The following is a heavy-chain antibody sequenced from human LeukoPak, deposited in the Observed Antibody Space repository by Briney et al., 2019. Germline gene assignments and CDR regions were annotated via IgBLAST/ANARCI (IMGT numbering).Heavy chain of an antibody. D-gene: IGHD3-10*01. Sequence: GGSLRLSCAASGFTVSSNYMSWVRQDPGKGLEWVSVIYSGDSTYYADSVKGRFTISRDNAQNTPYLQMNSLRADDTAVYYCAKCAVRSQCRGRHYYYMDVWSKGTTVTISS. CDR2: IYSGDST. CDR3: AKCAVRSQCRGRHYYYMDV. V-gene: IGHV3-66*01. CDR1: GFTVSSNY. J-gene: IGHJ6*03.